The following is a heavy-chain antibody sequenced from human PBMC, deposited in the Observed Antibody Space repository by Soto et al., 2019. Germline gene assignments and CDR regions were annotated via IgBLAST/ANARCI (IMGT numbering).Heavy chain of an antibody. CDR3: ARRVGYCSGGSCYLSVGDDY. D-gene: IGHD2-15*01. CDR2: ISAYNGNT. Sequence: QVQLVQSGAVVKKPGASVKVSCKASGYTFTSYGISWVRQAPGQGLEWMGWISAYNGNTNYAQKLQGRVTMTTDTSTSTAYMELRSLRSDDTAVYYCARRVGYCSGGSCYLSVGDDYWGQGTLVTVSS. J-gene: IGHJ4*02. V-gene: IGHV1-18*04. CDR1: GYTFTSYG.